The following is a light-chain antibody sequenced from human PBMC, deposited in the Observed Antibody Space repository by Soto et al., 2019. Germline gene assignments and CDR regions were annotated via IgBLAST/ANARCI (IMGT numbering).Light chain of an antibody. CDR2: AAY. J-gene: IGKJ1*01. CDR3: QQYRSSRTWT. V-gene: IGKV1-9*01. Sequence: DIERTQGPSFMSGCLGDRYTINCRASQDVSDYLAWYQHAPGKAPNLLIYAAYTLQSGVPSRFSGSGSGTDFSLTISRLEPEDFAVYYCQQYRSSRTWTFGPGTKVDIK. CDR1: QDVSDY.